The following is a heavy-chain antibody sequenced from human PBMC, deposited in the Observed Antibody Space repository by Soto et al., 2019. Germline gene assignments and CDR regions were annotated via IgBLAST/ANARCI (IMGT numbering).Heavy chain of an antibody. CDR3: ARDMRSPEVLMVYALDY. J-gene: IGHJ4*02. V-gene: IGHV3-21*01. CDR2: ISSSSSYI. D-gene: IGHD2-8*01. Sequence: GGSLRLSCAASGFTFSSYSMNWVRQAPGKGLEWVSSISSSSSYIYYADSVKGRFTISRDNAKNSLYLQMNSLRAEDTAVYYCARDMRSPEVLMVYALDYWGQGTLVTVSS. CDR1: GFTFSSYS.